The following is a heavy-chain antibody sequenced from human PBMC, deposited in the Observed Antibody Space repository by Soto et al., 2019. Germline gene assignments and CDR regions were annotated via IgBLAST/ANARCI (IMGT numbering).Heavy chain of an antibody. D-gene: IGHD2-21*02. J-gene: IGHJ4*02. CDR1: GFTFSSYA. CDR3: AKDFRLAYCGGDCYSFDY. CDR2: ISGSGGST. V-gene: IGHV3-23*01. Sequence: GGSLRLSCAASGFTFSSYALSWVRQAPAKGLEWVSAISGSGGSTYYADSVKGRFTISRDNSKNALYLQMNSLRAEDTAVYYCAKDFRLAYCGGDCYSFDYWGQGTLVTVSS.